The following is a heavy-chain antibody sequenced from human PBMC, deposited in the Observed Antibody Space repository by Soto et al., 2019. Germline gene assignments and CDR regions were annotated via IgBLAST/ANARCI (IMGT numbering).Heavy chain of an antibody. CDR1: GFTFNSST. D-gene: IGHD3-10*01. CDR2: ISSSSSSI. J-gene: IGHJ4*02. Sequence: GGSMRLSCTGSGFTFNSSTMTWVRQGPGKGLEWVSSISSSSSSIYFADSLKGRFTISRDNAKNSLYLQMNSLSADHTAVYYCARDIGEMSTVWGRGTQVTVSS. V-gene: IGHV3-21*06. CDR3: ARDIGEMSTV.